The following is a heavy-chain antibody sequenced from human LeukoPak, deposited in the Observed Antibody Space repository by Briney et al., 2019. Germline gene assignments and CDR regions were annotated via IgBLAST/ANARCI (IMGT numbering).Heavy chain of an antibody. CDR2: IYTSGST. CDR3: ASYLVGATTRDAFDI. Sequence: SETLSLTCTVSNDSISSDNYYWSWIRQPAGKGLEWIGRIYTSGSTNYNPSLKSRVTMSVDTSKNQFSLKLSSVTAADTAVYYCASYLVGATTRDAFDIWGQGTMVTVSS. J-gene: IGHJ3*02. CDR1: NDSISSDNYY. V-gene: IGHV4-61*02. D-gene: IGHD1-26*01.